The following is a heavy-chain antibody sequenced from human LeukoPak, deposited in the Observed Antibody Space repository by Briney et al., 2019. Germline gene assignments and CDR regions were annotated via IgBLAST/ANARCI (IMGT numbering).Heavy chain of an antibody. CDR2: IYHSGST. D-gene: IGHD5-18*01. CDR3: ARDGVGYSYGYSDY. V-gene: IGHV4-38-2*02. CDR1: GYSISSGYY. Sequence: PSETLSLTCTVSGYSISSGYYWGWIRQPPGKGLEWIGSIYHSGSTYYNPSLKSRVTISVDTSKNQFPLKLSSVTAADTAVYYCARDGVGYSYGYSDYWGQGTLVTVSS. J-gene: IGHJ4*02.